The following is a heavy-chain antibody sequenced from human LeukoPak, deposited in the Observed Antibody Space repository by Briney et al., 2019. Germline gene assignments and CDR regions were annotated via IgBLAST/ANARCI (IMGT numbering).Heavy chain of an antibody. V-gene: IGHV3-53*01. CDR2: IYSGGST. J-gene: IGHJ3*02. Sequence: GGSLRLSCAASGFTVSSNYMSWVRQAPGKGLEWVSVIYSGGSTYYADSVKGRFTISRDNSKNTLYLQMNSLRAEDTAVYYCAREGYCSSTSCYTLGDAFDIWGQETMVTVSS. D-gene: IGHD2-2*02. CDR1: GFTVSSNY. CDR3: AREGYCSSTSCYTLGDAFDI.